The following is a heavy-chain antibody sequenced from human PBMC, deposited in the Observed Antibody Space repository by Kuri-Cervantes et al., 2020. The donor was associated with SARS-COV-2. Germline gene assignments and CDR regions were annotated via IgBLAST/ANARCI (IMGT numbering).Heavy chain of an antibody. CDR2: IKQDGSEK. CDR1: GFTFSSYW. J-gene: IGHJ6*02. V-gene: IGHV3-7*01. CDR3: AKDVYDFWTAYPQASAAGDYHYYGLGV. Sequence: GESLKISCAASGFTFSSYWMSWVRQAPGKGLEWVANIKQDGSEKYYVDSVKGRFTISRDNAKNSLYLQMNSLRAEDTAVYYCAKDVYDFWTAYPQASAAGDYHYYGLGVWGQGTTVTVSS. D-gene: IGHD3-3*01.